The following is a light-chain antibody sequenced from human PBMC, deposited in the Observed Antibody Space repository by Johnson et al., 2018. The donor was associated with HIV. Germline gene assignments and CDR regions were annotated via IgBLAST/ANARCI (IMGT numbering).Light chain of an antibody. CDR3: GTWDTSLSVYV. CDR1: SSNIGNNY. CDR2: ENN. V-gene: IGLV1-51*02. J-gene: IGLJ1*01. Sequence: QSLLTQPPSVSAAPGQKVTISCSGTSSNIGNNYVSWYQQFPGTAPKLLIYENNKRPSGIPDRFSGSKSGTSATLAITGLQTGDEADYYCGTWDTSLSVYVFGTGTKVTVL.